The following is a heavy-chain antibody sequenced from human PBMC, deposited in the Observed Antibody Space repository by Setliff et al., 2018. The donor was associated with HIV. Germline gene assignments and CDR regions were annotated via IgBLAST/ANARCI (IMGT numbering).Heavy chain of an antibody. D-gene: IGHD5-12*01. J-gene: IGHJ4*02. V-gene: IGHV1-18*01. CDR1: GYSFTNYG. Sequence: ASVKVSCKASGYSFTNYGISCVRQAPGQGLEWVGWISPYNGDTKYAEKVQGRVTIPADESTSTAYMELSSLRSEDTAAYYCARGATITYYFDYWGQGTLVTVSS. CDR3: ARGATITYYFDY. CDR2: ISPYNGDT.